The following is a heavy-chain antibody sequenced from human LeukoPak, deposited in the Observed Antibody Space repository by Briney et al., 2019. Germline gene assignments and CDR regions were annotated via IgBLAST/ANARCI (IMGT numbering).Heavy chain of an antibody. CDR2: INHSGST. CDR1: GGSFSGYY. Sequence: SETLSLTCAVYGGSFSGYYWSWIRQPPGKGLEWIGEINHSGSTNYNPSLKSRVTISVDTSKNQLSLKLSSVTAADTAVYYCARELAATYYYYYYMDVWGKGTTVTVSS. CDR3: ARELAATYYYYYYMDV. V-gene: IGHV4-34*01. D-gene: IGHD2-15*01. J-gene: IGHJ6*03.